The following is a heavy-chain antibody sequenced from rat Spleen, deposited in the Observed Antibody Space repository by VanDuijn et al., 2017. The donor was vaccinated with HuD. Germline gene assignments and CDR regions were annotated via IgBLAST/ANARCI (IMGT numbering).Heavy chain of an antibody. Sequence: EVQLVESGGGLVQPGRSLKLFCAVSGFTFSNFDMAWVRQAPTKGLEWVASISTSGDTTYYRDSVKGRFTVSRDDAKSTLYLQMDSLRSEDTATYYCARSVFDYWGQGVMVTVSS. CDR1: GFTFSNFD. CDR3: ARSVFDY. CDR2: ISTSGDTT. V-gene: IGHV5-25*01. J-gene: IGHJ2*01.